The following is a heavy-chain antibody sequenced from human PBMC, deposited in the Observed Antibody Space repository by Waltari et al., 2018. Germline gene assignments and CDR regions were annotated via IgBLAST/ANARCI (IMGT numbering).Heavy chain of an antibody. D-gene: IGHD3-3*01. CDR2: CYSGGTT. V-gene: IGHV3-23*03. CDR3: AKDSSPFLEHRVYYYYYMDV. Sequence: EVQLLESGGGLVQPGGSLRLSCAASGFTFGNYAMSWVRQAPGGGLEWVSVCYSGGTTYYADSVKGRFTISRDNSKNTLYLQMNSLRAEDTAVYYCAKDSSPFLEHRVYYYYYMDVWGKGTTVTVSS. CDR1: GFTFGNYA. J-gene: IGHJ6*03.